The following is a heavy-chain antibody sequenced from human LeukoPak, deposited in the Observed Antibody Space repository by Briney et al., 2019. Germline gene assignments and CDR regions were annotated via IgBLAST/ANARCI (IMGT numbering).Heavy chain of an antibody. V-gene: IGHV3-23*01. CDR1: GFTFSSYA. Sequence: GGSLRLSCAASGFTFSSYAMTWVRQAPGKGLEWVSAISGSGGSTYYADSVKGRFTISRDNSKNTLYLQMNSLRAEDTAVYYCAKVEGTYYYGSGSSDYYYMDVWGKGTTVTVSS. CDR3: AKVEGTYYYGSGSSDYYYMDV. J-gene: IGHJ6*03. CDR2: ISGSGGST. D-gene: IGHD3-10*01.